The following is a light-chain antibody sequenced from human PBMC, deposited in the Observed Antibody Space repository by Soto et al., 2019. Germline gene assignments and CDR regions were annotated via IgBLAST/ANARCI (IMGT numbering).Light chain of an antibody. CDR1: KLGDKY. CDR3: QAWDDSVV. J-gene: IGLJ2*01. V-gene: IGLV3-1*01. Sequence: SYELTQPPSVSVSPGQTASITCSGDKLGDKYACWYQQKPGQSPVLVIYQDTNRPSGIPERFSGSNSGNTATLTISGTQAMDEADYYCQAWDDSVVFGGGTKLTVL. CDR2: QDT.